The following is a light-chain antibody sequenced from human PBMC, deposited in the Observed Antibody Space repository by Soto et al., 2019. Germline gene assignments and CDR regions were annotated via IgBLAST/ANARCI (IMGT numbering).Light chain of an antibody. J-gene: IGKJ4*02. CDR2: AAS. CDR3: QTYDKAPLT. Sequence: DIQMTQSPSSLSASVGDRVTITCRASRGIYTHLAWYQQKPGNAPKLLIYAASTLQSGVPSRFSASGSGTDFILTISALQSEDVGTYFCQTYDKAPLTFGAGTRV. CDR1: RGIYTH. V-gene: IGKV1-27*01.